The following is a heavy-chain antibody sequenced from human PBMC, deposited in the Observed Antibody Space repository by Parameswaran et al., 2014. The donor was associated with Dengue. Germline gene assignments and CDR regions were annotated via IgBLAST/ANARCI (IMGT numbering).Heavy chain of an antibody. J-gene: IGHJ4*02. CDR3: ARGRECSGGSCYFDY. CDR2: IWYDGSNK. D-gene: IGHD2-15*01. V-gene: IGHV3-33*01. Sequence: WIRQPPGKGLEWVAVIWYDGSNKYYADSVKGRFTISRDNSKNTLYLQMNSLRAEDTAVYYCARGRECSGGSCYFDYWGQGTLVTVSS.